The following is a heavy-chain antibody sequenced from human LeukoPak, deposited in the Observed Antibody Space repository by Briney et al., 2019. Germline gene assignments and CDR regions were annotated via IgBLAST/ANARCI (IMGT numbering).Heavy chain of an antibody. CDR3: ARDYGGNSIDY. V-gene: IGHV3-7*01. CDR2: IKQDGSEK. D-gene: IGHD4-23*01. CDR1: GFTFSSYW. J-gene: IGHJ4*02. Sequence: RGSLRLSCAASGFTFSSYWMSWVRQAPGKGLEWVANIKQDGSEKYYVDSVKGRFTISRDNAKNSLYLQMNSLRAEDTAVYYCARDYGGNSIDYWGQGTLVTVSS.